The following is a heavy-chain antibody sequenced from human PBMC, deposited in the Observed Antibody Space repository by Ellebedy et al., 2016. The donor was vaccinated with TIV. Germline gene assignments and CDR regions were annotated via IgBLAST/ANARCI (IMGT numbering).Heavy chain of an antibody. V-gene: IGHV1-3*04. D-gene: IGHD3/OR15-3a*01. Sequence: AASVKVSCKASGYTFAAYSVHLVRQAPGHRPEWMAWINIADGNTKVSPKFQGRVTITRDTSAMTVFMELRGLISDDTALYHCARAQAFLDWSLSGPQRWYFDHWGQGTLVTVSS. J-gene: IGHJ4*02. CDR1: GYTFAAYS. CDR2: INIADGNT. CDR3: ARAQAFLDWSLSGPQRWYFDH.